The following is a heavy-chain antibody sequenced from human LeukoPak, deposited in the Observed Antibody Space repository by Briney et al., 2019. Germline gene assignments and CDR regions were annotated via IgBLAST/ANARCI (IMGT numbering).Heavy chain of an antibody. Sequence: GASVKVSCKASGYTFTGYYMHWVRQAPGQGLEWMGWINPNSGGTNYAQKFQGRVTMTRDTSISTAYTELSRLRSDDTAVYYCAREGGTTVTTSDYWGQGTLVTVSS. CDR2: INPNSGGT. CDR3: AREGGTTVTTSDY. CDR1: GYTFTGYY. J-gene: IGHJ4*02. D-gene: IGHD4-17*01. V-gene: IGHV1-2*02.